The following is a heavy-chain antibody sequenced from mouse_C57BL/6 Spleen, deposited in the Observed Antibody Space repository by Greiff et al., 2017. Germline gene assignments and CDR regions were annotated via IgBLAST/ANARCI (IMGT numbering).Heavy chain of an antibody. V-gene: IGHV1-80*01. Sequence: QVQLQQSGAELVKPGASVKISCKASGYAFSSYWMNWVKQRPGKGLEWIGQIYPGDGDTNYNGKFKGKATLTADKSSSTAYMQLSSLTSEDSAVYFCARGGLRRGDYAMDYWGQGTSVTVSS. CDR3: ARGGLRRGDYAMDY. J-gene: IGHJ4*01. CDR1: GYAFSSYW. D-gene: IGHD2-4*01. CDR2: IYPGDGDT.